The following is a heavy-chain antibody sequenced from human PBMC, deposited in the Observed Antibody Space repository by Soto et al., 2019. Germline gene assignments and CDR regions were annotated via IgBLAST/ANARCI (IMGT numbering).Heavy chain of an antibody. Sequence: QGQLVQSGAEVKKPGSSVKVSCKSSGDTFTSYSIAWMRQAPGQGLEWMGGIIPKFGSTKYPRKFQDRVTITADESTSTAYMELSGLRSEDTAVYFCARWRSSSWFAVFFQFWGQGTRVTVSS. D-gene: IGHD6-13*01. CDR1: GDTFTSYS. CDR3: ARWRSSSWFAVFFQF. V-gene: IGHV1-69*01. J-gene: IGHJ1*01. CDR2: IIPKFGST.